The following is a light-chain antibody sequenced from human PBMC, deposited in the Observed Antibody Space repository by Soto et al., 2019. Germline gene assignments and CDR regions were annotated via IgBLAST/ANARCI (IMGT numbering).Light chain of an antibody. V-gene: IGKV3-20*01. CDR1: QSVINNY. J-gene: IGKJ1*01. CDR3: QQYGTSPRT. CDR2: GAY. Sequence: VLTQSPGILYLSPGERATLSCRASQSVINNYLAWYQQKPGQAPKLLISGAYSRASGIPDRFSGSGSGKDFTLTIIRLEPENFAVYSCQQYGTSPRTFTQGTKVEI.